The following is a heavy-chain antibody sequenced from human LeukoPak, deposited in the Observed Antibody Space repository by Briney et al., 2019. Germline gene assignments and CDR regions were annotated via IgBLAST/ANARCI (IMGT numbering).Heavy chain of an antibody. CDR1: GFTVGSSY. V-gene: IGHV3-53*01. D-gene: IGHD1-26*01. J-gene: IGHJ4*02. CDR3: ARRGDGGRSFDY. Sequence: GGSLRLSCATSGFTVGSSYMNWVRQAPGKGLEWVSLIYGGGNTYYADSVKGRFTISRDNSKNTLYLQMNSLRAEDTAVYYCARRGDGGRSFDYWGQGTLVTVSS. CDR2: IYGGGNT.